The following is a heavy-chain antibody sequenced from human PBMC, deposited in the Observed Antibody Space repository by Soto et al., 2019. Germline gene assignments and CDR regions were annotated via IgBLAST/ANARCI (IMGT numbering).Heavy chain of an antibody. CDR1: GYSFTSYW. CDR2: IYPGDSDT. V-gene: IGHV5-51*01. Sequence: PGESLKISCQGSGYSFTSYWIGWVRQMPGKGLEWMGIIYPGDSDTRYSPSFQGQVTISADKSISTAYLQWSSLKASDPAMYYCARGYCSGGSCYSYYYYGMDVWGQGTTVTVSS. D-gene: IGHD2-15*01. CDR3: ARGYCSGGSCYSYYYYGMDV. J-gene: IGHJ6*02.